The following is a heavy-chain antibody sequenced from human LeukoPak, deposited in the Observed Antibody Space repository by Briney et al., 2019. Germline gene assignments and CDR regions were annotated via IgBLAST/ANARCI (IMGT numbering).Heavy chain of an antibody. D-gene: IGHD6-6*01. Sequence: SETLSLTCTVSGASISSYYWSWIRQPPEKGLEWIGYIDTSGSTNYNPSLQSRVTISVDTSNNQSSLNLSSVTASDTAVYYCARHARFEYSTSRDYYFYFMDVWGKGTTVTVSS. CDR3: ARHARFEYSTSRDYYFYFMDV. CDR1: GASISSYY. V-gene: IGHV4-4*09. CDR2: IDTSGST. J-gene: IGHJ6*03.